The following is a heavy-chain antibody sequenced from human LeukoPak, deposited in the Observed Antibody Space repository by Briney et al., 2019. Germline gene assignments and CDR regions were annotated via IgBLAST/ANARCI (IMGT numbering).Heavy chain of an antibody. CDR2: IQQVGSEK. CDR1: GFTFSDYW. CDR3: ARDRGFSYGIDF. D-gene: IGHD5-18*01. J-gene: IGHJ4*02. V-gene: IGHV3-7*04. Sequence: PGGSLRLSCAASGFTFSDYWMSRVRQAPGKGLEWVANIQQVGSEKYYVDSVKGRFTISRDNAKKSLFLQVSSLRVEDTAVYYCARDRGFSYGIDFWGQGTLVTVSS.